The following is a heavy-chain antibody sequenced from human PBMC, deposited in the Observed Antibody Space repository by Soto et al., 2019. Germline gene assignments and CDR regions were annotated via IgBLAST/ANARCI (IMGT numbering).Heavy chain of an antibody. CDR2: MNPNSGNT. CDR1: GYTFTSYD. J-gene: IGHJ5*02. Sequence: QVQLVQSGAEVKKPGASVKVSCKASGYTFTSYDINRVRQATGQGLEWMGWMNPNSGNTGYAQKFQGRVTMTRNTSISTAYMGLSSLRSEDTAVYYCARGDSSSWANWFDPWGQGTLVTVSS. D-gene: IGHD6-13*01. V-gene: IGHV1-8*01. CDR3: ARGDSSSWANWFDP.